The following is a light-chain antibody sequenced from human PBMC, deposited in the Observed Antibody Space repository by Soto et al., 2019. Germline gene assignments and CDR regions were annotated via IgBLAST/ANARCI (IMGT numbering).Light chain of an antibody. V-gene: IGLV2-14*03. CDR3: VSFTSSTTYV. J-gene: IGLJ1*01. CDR1: SSDVGGYNF. Sequence: QSVLTQPASVSGSPGQSITISCTGTSSDVGGYNFVSWYQQHPGKPPQLIIYDVATRPSGVSNRFSGSKSGSTASLIISRLQTEDEADYYCVSFTSSTTYVFGSGTKLTVL. CDR2: DVA.